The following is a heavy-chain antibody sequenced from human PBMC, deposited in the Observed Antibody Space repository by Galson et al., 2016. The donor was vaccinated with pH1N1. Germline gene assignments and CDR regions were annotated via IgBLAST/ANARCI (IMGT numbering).Heavy chain of an antibody. CDR2: IKQDGSEK. CDR1: GFTFSSYW. D-gene: IGHD3-10*01. Sequence: SLRLSCADSGFTFSSYWMSWVRQAPGKGLEWVANIKQDGSEKYYVDYVKGRFTISRDNAKHSLYLQMNSLSAEDTAVSYCAREMRFGELGVWFDPWGQGTLVTVSS. V-gene: IGHV3-7*01. J-gene: IGHJ5*02. CDR3: AREMRFGELGVWFDP.